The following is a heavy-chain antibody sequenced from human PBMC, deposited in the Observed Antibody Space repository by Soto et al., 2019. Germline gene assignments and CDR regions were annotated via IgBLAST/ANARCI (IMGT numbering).Heavy chain of an antibody. V-gene: IGHV3-30-3*01. CDR3: ARGGGMTTVVTPYS. Sequence: QVQLVESRGGVVQPGRSLRLSCAASGFTFSSYAMHWVRQAPGKGLEWVAVISYDGSNKYYADSVKGRFTISRDNSRNALYLQMNCLRAEDTAVYYCARGGGMTTVVTPYSWGQGTLVTVSS. J-gene: IGHJ4*02. CDR2: ISYDGSNK. CDR1: GFTFSSYA. D-gene: IGHD4-17*01.